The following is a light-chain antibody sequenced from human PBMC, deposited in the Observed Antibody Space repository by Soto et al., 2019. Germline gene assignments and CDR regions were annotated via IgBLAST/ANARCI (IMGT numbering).Light chain of an antibody. CDR1: QGISNY. V-gene: IGKV1-27*01. CDR3: QKYISAPNT. Sequence: DIQMTQSPSSLYASVGDRVTITCRASQGISNYLAWYQQKPGKLPKLLIYAASTLQSGVPSRFSGSGSGTDFTLTISSLQPEDVATYYGQKYISAPNTFGQGTRLEIK. CDR2: AAS. J-gene: IGKJ5*01.